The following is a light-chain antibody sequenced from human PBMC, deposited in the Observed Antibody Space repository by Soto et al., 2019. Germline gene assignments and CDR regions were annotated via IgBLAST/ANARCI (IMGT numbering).Light chain of an antibody. Sequence: QSVLTQPASVSGSPGQSITISCTGTISDVGSYNYVSWYQQYPGKAPKLMIYDVSTRPSGVSDRFSGSKSGNMASLTISGLRAEDEADYYCGSYTTSSNYVFGTGTKVTVL. V-gene: IGLV2-14*03. CDR1: ISDVGSYNY. CDR2: DVS. CDR3: GSYTTSSNYV. J-gene: IGLJ1*01.